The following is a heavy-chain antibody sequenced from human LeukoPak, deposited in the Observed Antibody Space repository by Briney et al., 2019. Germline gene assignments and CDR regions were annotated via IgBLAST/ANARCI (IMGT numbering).Heavy chain of an antibody. J-gene: IGHJ5*02. D-gene: IGHD6-6*01. Sequence: GGSLRLSCAASGFTFSSYAMSWVRQAPGKGLEWVSAISGSGGSTYYADSVKGRFTISRDNSKNTLYPQMNSLRAEDTAVYYCAKDGVGLDWFDPWGQGTLVTVSS. CDR2: ISGSGGST. CDR3: AKDGVGLDWFDP. V-gene: IGHV3-23*01. CDR1: GFTFSSYA.